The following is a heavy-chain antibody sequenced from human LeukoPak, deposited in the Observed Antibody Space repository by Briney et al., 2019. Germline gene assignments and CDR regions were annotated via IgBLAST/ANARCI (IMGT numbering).Heavy chain of an antibody. CDR1: GYTFTSYY. J-gene: IGHJ5*02. CDR2: INPSGGST. CDR3: ASALTVTTGWFDP. V-gene: IGHV1-46*01. Sequence: ASVKVSCKASGYTFTSYYMHWVRQAPGQGLERMGIINPSGGSTSYAQKFQGRVTMTRDTSTSTVYMELSSLRSEDTAVYYCASALTVTTGWFDPWGQGTLVTVSS. D-gene: IGHD4-11*01.